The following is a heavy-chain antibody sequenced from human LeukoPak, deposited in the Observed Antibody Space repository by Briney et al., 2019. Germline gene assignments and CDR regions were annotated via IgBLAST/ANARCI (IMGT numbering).Heavy chain of an antibody. CDR1: GFNLRGNA. CDR3: AKEQDSCDV. Sequence: GGSLRLSCAASGFNLRGNALQWIRQAPGKGLECVAVKAYDGREFYSESVKGRFTISSDNSKNTFYLQMNSLTIEDTAMYYCAKEQDSCDVWGQGTMVTIS. CDR2: KAYDGRE. J-gene: IGHJ3*01. V-gene: IGHV3-30-3*02.